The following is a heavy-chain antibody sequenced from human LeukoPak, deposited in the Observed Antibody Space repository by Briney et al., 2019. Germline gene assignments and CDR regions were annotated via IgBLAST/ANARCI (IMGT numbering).Heavy chain of an antibody. CDR1: GFTLSSHW. J-gene: IGHJ4*02. CDR2: IKQDGSEQ. V-gene: IGHV3-7*05. D-gene: IGHD6-19*01. CDR3: ARESAGGPDY. Sequence: GGSLRLSCAVSGFTLSSHWMSWVRQAPGKGLEWVANIKQDGSEQYYVDSVRGRFTVSRDNAKNSLYLQMNSLRAEDTAIYYCARESAGGPDYWGQGTLVTVSS.